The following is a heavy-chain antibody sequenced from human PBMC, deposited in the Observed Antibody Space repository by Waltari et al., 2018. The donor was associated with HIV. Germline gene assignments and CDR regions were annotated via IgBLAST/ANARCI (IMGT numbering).Heavy chain of an antibody. CDR2: TYYTSRWHS. V-gene: IGHV6-1*01. Sequence: QVSLQAPGPGQLEASQTLSLTCGVAGDSISTNSTGWNWVRQSLSKGPAWLGKTYYTSRWHSDYAGSGRGRIFNNVCPSRNRFSLELKSVTPEDSGTYFCVRDSFGFDYWGRGHLVNVSS. J-gene: IGHJ4*02. CDR1: GDSISTNSTG. CDR3: VRDSFGFDY. D-gene: IGHD5-18*01.